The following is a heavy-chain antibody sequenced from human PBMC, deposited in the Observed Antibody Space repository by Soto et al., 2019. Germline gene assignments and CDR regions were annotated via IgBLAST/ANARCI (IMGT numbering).Heavy chain of an antibody. CDR3: ARAYSSSWYVFDY. J-gene: IGHJ4*02. Sequence: QVQLVQSGAEVKKPGASVKVSCKASGYTFTSYYMHWVRQAPGQGLEWMGIINPSGGSTSYAQKCQGRVTMTRDTSTSTVYMELSSLISEATAVYYCARAYSSSWYVFDYWGQGTLVTVSS. CDR2: INPSGGST. D-gene: IGHD6-13*01. CDR1: GYTFTSYY. V-gene: IGHV1-46*01.